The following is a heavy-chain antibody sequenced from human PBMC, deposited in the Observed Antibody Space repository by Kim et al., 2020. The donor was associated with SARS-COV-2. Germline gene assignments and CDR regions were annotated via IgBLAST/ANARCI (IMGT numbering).Heavy chain of an antibody. D-gene: IGHD2-2*01. Sequence: SVKVSCKASGFTFTSSAMQWVRQARGQRLEWIGWIVVGSGNTNYAQKFQERVTITRDMSTSTAYMELSSLRSEDTAVYYCAADISVPAAIPHYYYYGMDVWGQGTTVTVSS. CDR3: AADISVPAAIPHYYYYGMDV. CDR1: GFTFTSSA. J-gene: IGHJ6*02. CDR2: IVVGSGNT. V-gene: IGHV1-58*02.